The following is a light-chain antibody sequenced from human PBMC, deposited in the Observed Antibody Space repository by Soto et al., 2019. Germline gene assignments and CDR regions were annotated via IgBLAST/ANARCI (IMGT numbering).Light chain of an antibody. J-gene: IGLJ1*01. Sequence: SSELTQPPSVSVAPGQTARITCGGSNIGRKSVHWYQQKPGQAPVVVVYDDRDRPSGIPERFSGSNSGTSASLAISGLRSEDEADYYCAAWDDSLSGDVFGTGTKLTVL. CDR1: NIGRKS. V-gene: IGLV3-21*02. CDR3: AAWDDSLSGDV. CDR2: DDR.